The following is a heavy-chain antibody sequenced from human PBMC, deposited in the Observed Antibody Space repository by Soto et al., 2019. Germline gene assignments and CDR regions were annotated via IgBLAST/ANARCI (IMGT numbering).Heavy chain of an antibody. V-gene: IGHV4-59*08. Sequence: SETLSLTCTVSGGSISSYYWSWIRQPPGKGLEWIGYIYYSGSTNYNPSLKSRVTISVDTSKNQFSLKLSSVTAADTAVYYCARQFRFFSGGSCSSFFFGAFDIWGQGTMVTVSS. CDR1: GGSISSYY. CDR2: IYYSGST. CDR3: ARQFRFFSGGSCSSFFFGAFDI. D-gene: IGHD2-15*01. J-gene: IGHJ3*02.